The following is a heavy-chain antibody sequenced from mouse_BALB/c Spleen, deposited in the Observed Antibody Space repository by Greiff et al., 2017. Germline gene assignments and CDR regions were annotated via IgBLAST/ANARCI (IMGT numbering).Heavy chain of an antibody. CDR3: ARNYGNYRDY. Sequence: EVQGVESGPGLVKPSQSLSLTCTVTGYSITSDYAWNWIRQFPGNKLEWMGYISYSGSTSYNPSLKSRISITRDTSKNQFFLQLNSVTTEDTATYYCARNYGNYRDYWGQGTSVTVSS. V-gene: IGHV3-2*02. CDR1: GYSITSDYA. CDR2: ISYSGST. D-gene: IGHD2-1*01. J-gene: IGHJ4*01.